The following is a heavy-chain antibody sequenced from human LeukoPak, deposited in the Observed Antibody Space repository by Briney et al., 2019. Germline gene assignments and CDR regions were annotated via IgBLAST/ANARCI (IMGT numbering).Heavy chain of an antibody. V-gene: IGHV4-34*01. J-gene: IGHJ5*02. CDR3: ARCAVYSYASMGFDP. D-gene: IGHD5-18*01. CDR1: GGSFSGYY. CDR2: ITRTGDI. Sequence: SETLSLTCTVYGGSFSGYYWSWLRQPPGEGLEWIGEITRTGDINYSPSLKSRVTISVDKSKNQFSLKLSSVTAADTAVYYCARCAVYSYASMGFDPWGQGTLVTVSS.